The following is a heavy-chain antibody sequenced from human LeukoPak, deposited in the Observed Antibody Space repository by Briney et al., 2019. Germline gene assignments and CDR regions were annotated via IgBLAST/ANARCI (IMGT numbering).Heavy chain of an antibody. J-gene: IGHJ4*02. CDR1: GGSISSSSYY. CDR3: ARSSYGAGSKPYWVDY. CDR2: YSGST. Sequence: SETLSLTCTVSGGSISSSSYYWSWIRQPPGKGLEYIGSYSGSTYYNPSLKSLDTISVDTYKKQFSLKLSSVTAADTAVYYCARSSYGAGSKPYWVDYWGQGTLVTVSS. V-gene: IGHV4-39*01. D-gene: IGHD3-10*01.